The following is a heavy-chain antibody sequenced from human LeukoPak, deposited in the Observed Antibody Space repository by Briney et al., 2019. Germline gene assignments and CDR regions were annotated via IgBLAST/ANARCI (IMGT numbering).Heavy chain of an antibody. V-gene: IGHV4-38-2*02. CDR1: GYSISSGYY. CDR2: IYHSGST. Sequence: SETLSLTCTVSGYSISSGYYWGWIRQPPGKGLEWIGSIYHSGSTSYNPSLKSRVTISVDTSKNQFSLKLSSVTAADTAVYYCARQDSSGYFDYWGQGTLVTVSS. J-gene: IGHJ4*02. D-gene: IGHD3-22*01. CDR3: ARQDSSGYFDY.